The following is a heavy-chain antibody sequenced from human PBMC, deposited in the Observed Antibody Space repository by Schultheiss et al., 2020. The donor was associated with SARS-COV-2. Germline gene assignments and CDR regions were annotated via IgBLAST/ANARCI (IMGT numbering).Heavy chain of an antibody. V-gene: IGHV3-7*03. CDR2: IKQDGSEK. CDR3: AKGIAVAVYYFDH. CDR1: GFTFSSYW. J-gene: IGHJ4*02. D-gene: IGHD6-19*01. Sequence: GGSLRLSCAASGFTFSSYWMSWVRQAPGKGLEWVANIKQDGSEKYYVDSVKGRFTISRDNAKNSLYLQMNSLRAEDTAVYYCAKGIAVAVYYFDHWGQGTLVTVSS.